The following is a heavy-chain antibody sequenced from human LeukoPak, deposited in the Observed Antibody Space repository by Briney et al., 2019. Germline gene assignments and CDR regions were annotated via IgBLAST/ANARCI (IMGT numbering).Heavy chain of an antibody. V-gene: IGHV4-30-4*01. CDR2: IYYSGST. J-gene: IGHJ2*01. Sequence: PSETLSLTCTVSGGSISSGDYYWSWIRQPPGTGLEWIGYIYYSGSTYYNPSLKSRVTISVDTSKNQFSQKLSSVTAADTAVYYCARVYYDFWSGYSARYFDLWGRGTLVTVSS. CDR3: ARVYYDFWSGYSARYFDL. D-gene: IGHD3-3*01. CDR1: GGSISSGDYY.